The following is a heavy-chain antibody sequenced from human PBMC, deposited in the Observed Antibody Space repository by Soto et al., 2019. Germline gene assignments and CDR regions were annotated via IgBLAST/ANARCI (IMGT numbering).Heavy chain of an antibody. CDR2: ITSDGRVK. D-gene: IGHD3-16*01. J-gene: IGHJ4*02. CDR1: GFTFSYDA. V-gene: IGHV3-30*04. Sequence: QVQLVESGGGVVRPGRSLRLSCAASGFTFSYDAMHCVRQAPGKGLEWVAVITSDGRVKYYPDSVKGRFTISRDNAQNILYLQMNSLRSEDSAVYHRARDLGTPGLPLDFSGLGTLVTVSS. CDR3: ARDLGTPGLPLDF.